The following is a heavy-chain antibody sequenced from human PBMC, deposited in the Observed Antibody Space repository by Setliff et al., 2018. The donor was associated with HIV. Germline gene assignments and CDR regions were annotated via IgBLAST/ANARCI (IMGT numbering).Heavy chain of an antibody. J-gene: IGHJ4*01. CDR3: ARGVTSPFATGI. V-gene: IGHV4-39*07. CDR2: IYYSGST. D-gene: IGHD2-2*01. CDR1: GGSISSSSYY. Sequence: SETLSLTCTVSGGSISSSSYYWGWIRQPPGKGLEWIGSIYYSGSTNHNPSLKNRVTISVDTSKNQFSLRLSSVTSADTAVYYCARGVTSPFATGIWGHGTLVTVSS.